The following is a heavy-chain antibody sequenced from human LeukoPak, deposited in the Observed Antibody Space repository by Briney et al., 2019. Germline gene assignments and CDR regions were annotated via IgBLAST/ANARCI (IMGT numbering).Heavy chain of an antibody. CDR2: ISAYNGNT. D-gene: IGHD3-22*01. V-gene: IGHV1-18*01. CDR3: ARDGRHYYDSSGYYSVWFDP. CDR1: GYTFTSYG. J-gene: IGHJ5*02. Sequence: ASVKVSCEASGYTFTSYGISWVRQAPGQGLEWMGWISAYNGNTNYAQKLQGRVTMTTDTSTSTAYMELRSLRSDDTAVYYCARDGRHYYDSSGYYSVWFDPWGQGTLVTVSS.